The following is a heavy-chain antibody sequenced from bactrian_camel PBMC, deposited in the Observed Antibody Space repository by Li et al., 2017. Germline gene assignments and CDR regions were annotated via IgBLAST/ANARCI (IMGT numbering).Heavy chain of an antibody. CDR2: IASGGDRI. V-gene: IGHV3S1*01. CDR1: GVTDSRVC. Sequence: HVQLVESGGGSVQAGGSLRLSCAAFGVTDSRVCMAWFRQAPGKGLEWVSSIASGGDRIFYADSVKGRFIISRDNSKNTVILQLNSLKAEDMATYYCAKRRGPVVVGEFSYWGQGTQVTVS. D-gene: IGHD2*01. J-gene: IGHJ6*01. CDR3: AKRRGPVVVGEFSY.